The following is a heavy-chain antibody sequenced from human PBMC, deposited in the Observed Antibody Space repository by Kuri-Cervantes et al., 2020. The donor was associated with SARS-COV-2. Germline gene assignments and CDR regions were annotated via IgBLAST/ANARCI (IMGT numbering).Heavy chain of an antibody. V-gene: IGHV3-23*01. Sequence: LSLTCAASGFTVSSNYMSWVRQAPGKGLEWVSAISGSGGSTYYADSVKGRFTISRDNSKNTLYLQMNSLRAEDTAVYYCAKTTVTTKTLNWFDPWGQGTLVTVSS. D-gene: IGHD4-17*01. CDR2: ISGSGGST. CDR3: AKTTVTTKTLNWFDP. J-gene: IGHJ5*02. CDR1: GFTVSSNY.